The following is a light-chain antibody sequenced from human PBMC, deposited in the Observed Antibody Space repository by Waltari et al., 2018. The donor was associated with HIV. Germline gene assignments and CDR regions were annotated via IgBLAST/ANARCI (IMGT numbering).Light chain of an antibody. V-gene: IGLV2-8*01. CDR1: SSDVGGYKY. CDR2: EVS. J-gene: IGLJ2*01. CDR3: SSYAGSNNVV. Sequence: QSVLTQPPSASGSPGQSVPISCTGTSSDVGGYKYVSWYQQHPGKAPKLMIYEVSKRPSGVPDRFSGSKSGNTASLTVSGLQAEDEADYYCSSYAGSNNVVFGGGTKLTVL.